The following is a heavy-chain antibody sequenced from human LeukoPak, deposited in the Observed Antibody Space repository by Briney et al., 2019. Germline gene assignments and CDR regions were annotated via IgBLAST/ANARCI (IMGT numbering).Heavy chain of an antibody. Sequence: PGGSVTLSCAASGFTFSSYSMNWVRQAPGKGLEWVSSISSSSSYIYYADSVKGRFTISRDNAKNSLYLQMNSLRAEDTAVYYCARDLRPGSSGWHLGSGMGPWGQGTLVTVSS. CDR1: GFTFSSYS. CDR2: ISSSSSYI. CDR3: ARDLRPGSSGWHLGSGMGP. V-gene: IGHV3-21*01. D-gene: IGHD6-19*01. J-gene: IGHJ5*02.